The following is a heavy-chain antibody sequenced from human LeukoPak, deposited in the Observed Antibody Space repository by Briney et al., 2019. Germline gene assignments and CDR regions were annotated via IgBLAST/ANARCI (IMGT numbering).Heavy chain of an antibody. Sequence: ASVKVSCKASGYTFTSYDINWVRQATGQGLEWTGWMNPNSGNTGYVQKFQGRVTMTRNTSISTAYMELSSLRSEDTAVYYCARRRYSSNWCYFDYWGQGTLVTVSS. V-gene: IGHV1-8*01. CDR1: GYTFTSYD. CDR2: MNPNSGNT. D-gene: IGHD6-13*01. CDR3: ARRRYSSNWCYFDY. J-gene: IGHJ4*02.